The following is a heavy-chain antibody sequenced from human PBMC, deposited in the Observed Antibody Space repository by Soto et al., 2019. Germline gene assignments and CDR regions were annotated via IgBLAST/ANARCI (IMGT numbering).Heavy chain of an antibody. CDR2: FDPEDGET. CDR3: ATTKREKQWLVKYYYGMGV. J-gene: IGHJ6*02. CDR1: GYTLTELS. D-gene: IGHD6-19*01. Sequence: GASVKVSCKVSGYTLTELSMHWVRQAPGKGLEWMGGFDPEDGETIYAQKFQGRVTMTEDTSTDTAYMELSSLRSEDTAVYYCATTKREKQWLVKYYYGMGVWGQGTTVTVSS. V-gene: IGHV1-24*01.